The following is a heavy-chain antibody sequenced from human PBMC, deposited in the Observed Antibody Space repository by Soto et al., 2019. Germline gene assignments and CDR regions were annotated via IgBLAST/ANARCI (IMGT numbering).Heavy chain of an antibody. J-gene: IGHJ6*02. D-gene: IGHD3-3*01. CDR2: IYYSGNT. CDR1: GGSISSGYYY. V-gene: IGHV4-30-4*01. CDR3: ASTYSGTLRFLEWLPYYYYGMDV. Sequence: SSETLSLTCSVSGGSISSGYYYWSWIRQPPGKGLEWIGNIYYSGNTYYNPSLKSRLIISIDTSKNQFSLKVGSVTAADTAVYYCASTYSGTLRFLEWLPYYYYGMDVWGQGTTVTVSS.